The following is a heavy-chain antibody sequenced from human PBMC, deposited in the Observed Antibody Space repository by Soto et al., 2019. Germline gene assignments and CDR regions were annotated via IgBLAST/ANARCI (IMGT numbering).Heavy chain of an antibody. CDR2: IYSTGTT. V-gene: IGHV4-30-4*01. J-gene: IGHJ5*02. CDR3: ARGAWFHP. CDR1: GGSISAGDYY. Sequence: NLSLTCTVSGGSISAGDYYWNWIRQPPVKGLEWIGYIYSTGTTKYNPSLKSLATLSVDTSKNRFSLNLTSVTAADTAGYYWARGAWFHPWGPGTLVT.